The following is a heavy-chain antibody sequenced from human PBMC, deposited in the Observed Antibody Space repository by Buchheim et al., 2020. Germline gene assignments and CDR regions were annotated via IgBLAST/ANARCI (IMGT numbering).Heavy chain of an antibody. CDR3: ARDYYDSSGYEGLAYYYYGMDV. J-gene: IGHJ6*02. V-gene: IGHV4-30-4*01. D-gene: IGHD3-22*01. CDR2: IYYSGST. CDR1: GGSISSGDYY. Sequence: QVQLQESGPGLVKPSQTLSLTCTVSGGSISSGDYYWSWIRQPPGKGLEWIGYIYYSGSTYYNPSLKSRVTISVDTSKNQFSLKLSSVTVADTAVYYCARDYYDSSGYEGLAYYYYGMDVWGQGTT.